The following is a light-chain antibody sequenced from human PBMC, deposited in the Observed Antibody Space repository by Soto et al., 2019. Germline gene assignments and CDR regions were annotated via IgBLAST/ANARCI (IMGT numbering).Light chain of an antibody. V-gene: IGKV3-20*01. CDR1: QSVTSNY. Sequence: EIVLTQSPGTLSLSPGERATLSCRVSQSVTSNYIAWYQQKPGQAPRLLIYGASSRATGIPDRFSGSGSGTDFTLTISRLEPADFAVYYCQRYGSSRPWTFGQGIKVDI. CDR3: QRYGSSRPWT. CDR2: GAS. J-gene: IGKJ1*01.